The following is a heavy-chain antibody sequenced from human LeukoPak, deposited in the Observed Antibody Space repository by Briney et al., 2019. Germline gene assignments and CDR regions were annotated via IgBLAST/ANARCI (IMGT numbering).Heavy chain of an antibody. J-gene: IGHJ4*02. Sequence: GGSLRLSCAASGFTFSDYYMSWIRQAPGKGLEWVSYISSSGSTIYYADSVKGRFTISRDNSKDTLYLQMNSLRDEDTAVYYCAKGPLIEVAGTTWDYWGQGTLVTVSS. CDR2: ISSSGSTI. D-gene: IGHD6-19*01. CDR1: GFTFSDYY. CDR3: AKGPLIEVAGTTWDY. V-gene: IGHV3-11*01.